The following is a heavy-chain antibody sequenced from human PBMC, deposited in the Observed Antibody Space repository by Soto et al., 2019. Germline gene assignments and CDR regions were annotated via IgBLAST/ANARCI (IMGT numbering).Heavy chain of an antibody. D-gene: IGHD4-17*01. CDR3: GRDDRVSGDYGVKFDP. V-gene: IGHV1-18*01. J-gene: IGHJ5*02. Sequence: QVQLVQSGAEVKKPGASVKVSCKASGYTFIDYGFSWVRQAPGQGLEWMGWISAYNGNTRNAQKFQGRLTMTRETPTSPAYMELRSLRSDETAFYYCGRDDRVSGDYGVKFDPGGQGTLVTVSP. CDR2: ISAYNGNT. CDR1: GYTFIDYG.